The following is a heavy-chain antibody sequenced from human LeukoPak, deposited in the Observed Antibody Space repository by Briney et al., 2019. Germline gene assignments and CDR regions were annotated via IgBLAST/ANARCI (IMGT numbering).Heavy chain of an antibody. Sequence: GGSLRLSCAASGFTFSSYEMNWVRQAPGKGLEWVSYISSSGSTIYYADSVKGRLTISRDKAKNSLYLQMNSLRAEDTGVYYCASARPTVRGVTTRHEYWGQGTLVTVSS. CDR1: GFTFSSYE. D-gene: IGHD3-10*02. J-gene: IGHJ4*02. CDR2: ISSSGSTI. V-gene: IGHV3-48*03. CDR3: ASARPTVRGVTTRHEY.